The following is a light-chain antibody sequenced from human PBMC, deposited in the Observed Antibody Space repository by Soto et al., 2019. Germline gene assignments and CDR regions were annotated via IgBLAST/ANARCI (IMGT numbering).Light chain of an antibody. Sequence: QSVLTQPPSASGSPGQSVTISCTGTSSDVAAYNYVSWYQQHPGKAPKLLIYEVSKRPSGVPDRFSGSKSGNTASLTVSGXQXXXXXXXYCSSYTGNNNPYVFGTGTKLTVL. V-gene: IGLV2-8*01. CDR1: SSDVAAYNY. J-gene: IGLJ1*01. CDR3: SSYTGNNNPYV. CDR2: EVS.